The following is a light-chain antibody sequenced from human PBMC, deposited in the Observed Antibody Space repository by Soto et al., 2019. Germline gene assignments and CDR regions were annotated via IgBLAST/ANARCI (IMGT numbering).Light chain of an antibody. Sequence: DIQMTQSPSSLSASVGDRVTITCRASQSISNHLNWYQQKPGKAPKLLIFAGSSLQSGVPSRFSGSRSGPDFTLTISSLQPEDFATYYCQQSYSSPPTFGQGTKVDIK. CDR3: QQSYSSPPT. J-gene: IGKJ1*01. CDR1: QSISNH. V-gene: IGKV1-39*01. CDR2: AGS.